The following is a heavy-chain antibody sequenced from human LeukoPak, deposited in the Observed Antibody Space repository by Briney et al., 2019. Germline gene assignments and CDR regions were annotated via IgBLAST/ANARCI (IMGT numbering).Heavy chain of an antibody. Sequence: SETLSLTCTVSGGSINNSSSDYWAWIRQPPGKVLEWNGNIYYTGSTYYTSSLKRRVTMSVETSKNVFSLTLKSLTSADTAVYYCARHLEYTTSGKAFDVWGQGTLVSVSS. V-gene: IGHV4-39*01. D-gene: IGHD3-3*01. CDR1: GGSINNSSSDY. J-gene: IGHJ3*01. CDR3: ARHLEYTTSGKAFDV. CDR2: IYYTGST.